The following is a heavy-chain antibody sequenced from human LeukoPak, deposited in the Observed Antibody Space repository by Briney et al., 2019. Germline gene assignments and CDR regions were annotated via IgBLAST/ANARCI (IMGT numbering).Heavy chain of an antibody. CDR3: ARVGYCGGDCPRLDY. J-gene: IGHJ4*02. CDR1: GFTFSSYS. D-gene: IGHD2-21*02. V-gene: IGHV3-48*02. Sequence: GGSLRLSCAASGFTFSSYSMNWVRQAPGKGLEWVSYISSRSSTIYYADSVKGRFTISRDNAKNSLYLQMNSLRDEDTAVYYCARVGYCGGDCPRLDYWGQGTLVTVSS. CDR2: ISSRSSTI.